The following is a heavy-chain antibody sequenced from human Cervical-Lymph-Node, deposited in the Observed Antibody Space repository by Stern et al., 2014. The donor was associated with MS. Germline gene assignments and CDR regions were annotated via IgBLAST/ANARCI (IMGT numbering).Heavy chain of an antibody. CDR3: AARANYYDSPGDWFDP. CDR1: GFTFTSSA. Sequence: QLVQSGPEVKKPGTSVKVSCKASGFTFTSSAVQWVRQARGQRLEWKGWIGVGSGNTNYAQKFQEIVTITRDMSTSTAYMELSSLRSEDTAVYYCAARANYYDSPGDWFDPWGQGTLVTVSS. J-gene: IGHJ5*02. D-gene: IGHD3-22*01. V-gene: IGHV1-58*01. CDR2: IGVGSGNT.